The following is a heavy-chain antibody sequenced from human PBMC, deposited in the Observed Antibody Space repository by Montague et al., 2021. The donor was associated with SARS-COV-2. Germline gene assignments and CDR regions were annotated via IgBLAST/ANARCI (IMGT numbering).Heavy chain of an antibody. D-gene: IGHD5-24*01. V-gene: IGHV4-59*12. J-gene: IGHJ5*02. CDR1: GGSINNSY. CDR2: IYYRGST. CDR3: AREDRWNWFDP. Sequence: SETLSLTCTVSGGSINNSYWSWIRQPPGKGLEWIGYIYYRGSTNYNPSLGTRVIISVGPAKNQFSLKMSSVTAADTAVYYCAREDRWNWFDPWGQGTLVIVSS.